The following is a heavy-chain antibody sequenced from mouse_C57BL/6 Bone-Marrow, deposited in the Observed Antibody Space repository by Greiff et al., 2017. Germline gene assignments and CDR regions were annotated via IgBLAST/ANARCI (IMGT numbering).Heavy chain of an antibody. CDR1: GYAFSSSW. V-gene: IGHV1-82*01. CDR3: AKEGRDGHYFDY. CDR2: IYPGDGDT. Sequence: QVQLQQSGPVLVKPGASVKMSCKASGYAFSSSWMNWVKQRPGKGLEWIGRIYPGDGDTNYNGKFKGKATLTADKSSSTAYMQLSSLTSEDSAVYFCAKEGRDGHYFDYWGQGTTLTVSS. J-gene: IGHJ2*01. D-gene: IGHD2-3*01.